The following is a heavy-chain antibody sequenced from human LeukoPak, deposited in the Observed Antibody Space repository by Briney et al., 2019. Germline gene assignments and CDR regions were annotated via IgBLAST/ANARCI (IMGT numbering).Heavy chain of an antibody. V-gene: IGHV3-30-3*01. J-gene: IGHJ6*03. CDR1: GFTFSSYA. D-gene: IGHD3-3*01. Sequence: PGGSLRLSCAASGFTFSSYAMHWVRQAPGKGLEWVAVISYDGSNKYYADSVKGRFTISRDNSKNTLYLQMNSLRAEDTAVYYCARGRIDKLEWSFPYGYMDVWGKGTTVTVSS. CDR3: ARGRIDKLEWSFPYGYMDV. CDR2: ISYDGSNK.